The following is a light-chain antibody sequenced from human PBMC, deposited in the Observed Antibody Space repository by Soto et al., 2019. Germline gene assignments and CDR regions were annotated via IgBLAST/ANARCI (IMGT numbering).Light chain of an antibody. CDR2: EAS. J-gene: IGLJ3*02. Sequence: QSALTQPASVSGSPGQSITISCTGTSSDIGSYNLVSWYQQYPGKAPKFILYEASERPSGVSNRFSGSKSGTTASLTISGLQAEDEADYYCSSYAGANTWLFGGGTKLTVL. V-gene: IGLV2-23*01. CDR1: SSDIGSYNL. CDR3: SSYAGANTWL.